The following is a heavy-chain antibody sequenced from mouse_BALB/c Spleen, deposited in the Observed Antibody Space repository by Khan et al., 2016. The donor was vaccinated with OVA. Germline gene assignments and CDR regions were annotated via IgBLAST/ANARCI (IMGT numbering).Heavy chain of an antibody. V-gene: IGHV5-9-3*01. CDR1: GFTFSTYA. Sequence: EVKLVESGGGLVKPGGSLKLSCAVSGFTFSTYAMSWVRQTPEKRLEWVATISSDGDYTYYPDNVTGRFTISRDHAKNTLYLQMSSLRSEDTSLYYCASSPYGNFAYWCQGTLVTVSA. CDR3: ASSPYGNFAY. CDR2: ISSDGDYT. D-gene: IGHD2-1*01. J-gene: IGHJ3*01.